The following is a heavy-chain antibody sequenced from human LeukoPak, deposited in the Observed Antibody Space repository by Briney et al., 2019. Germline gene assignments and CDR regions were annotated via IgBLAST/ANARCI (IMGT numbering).Heavy chain of an antibody. J-gene: IGHJ4*02. V-gene: IGHV3-30-3*01. CDR2: ILPDGRSK. D-gene: IGHD6-19*01. CDR1: GFTSSNYP. Sequence: GGSLRLSCAASGFTSSNYPMHWVRQAQGKGLEWVAVILPDGRSKYYLNSVMGRFTISRDDSKDTLYLQMNSLRVKDTALYYCARAEHDSSGWYYFDHWGQGTLVTVSS. CDR3: ARAEHDSSGWYYFDH.